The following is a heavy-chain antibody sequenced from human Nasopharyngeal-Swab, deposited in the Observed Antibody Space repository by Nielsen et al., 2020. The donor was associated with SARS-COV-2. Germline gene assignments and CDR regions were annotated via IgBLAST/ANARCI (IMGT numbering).Heavy chain of an antibody. Sequence: SETLSLTCAVYGGSFSDNYWNWVRQSPGKGLEWIGEISHSGATNYKSSLKSRVILTIDTSKNQFSLKLTSVTDADTAVYYCVRGYRSWSFPSSYYYYYMDVWGQGTTVTVSS. V-gene: IGHV4-34*01. CDR1: GGSFSDNY. CDR2: ISHSGAT. D-gene: IGHD6-6*01. J-gene: IGHJ6*03. CDR3: VRGYRSWSFPSSYYYYYMDV.